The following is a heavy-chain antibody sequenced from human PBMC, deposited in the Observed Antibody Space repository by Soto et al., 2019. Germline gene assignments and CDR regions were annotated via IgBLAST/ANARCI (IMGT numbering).Heavy chain of an antibody. Sequence: PRGSLRLSCAASGFTFSDYYMSWIRQAPGKGLEWVSYISSSISYTNYADSVKGRFTISRDNAKNSLYLQMNSLRAEDTAVYYCARFGVVSPYHSEYWGQGALVTASS. CDR3: ARFGVVSPYHSEY. D-gene: IGHD3-3*01. CDR2: ISSSISYT. J-gene: IGHJ4*02. V-gene: IGHV3-11*06. CDR1: GFTFSDYY.